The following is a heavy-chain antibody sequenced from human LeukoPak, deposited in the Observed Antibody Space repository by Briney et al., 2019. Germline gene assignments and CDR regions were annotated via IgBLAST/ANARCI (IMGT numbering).Heavy chain of an antibody. V-gene: IGHV4-34*01. J-gene: IGHJ4*02. Sequence: SETLSLTCAVYGGSFSGYYWSWIRQPPGKGLEWIGEINHSGSTNYIPSLKSRVTISVDTSKNQFSLKLSSVTAADTAVYYCARRQYYYDSSGYFLPGYFDYWGQGTLVTVSS. CDR1: GGSFSGYY. D-gene: IGHD3-22*01. CDR2: INHSGST. CDR3: ARRQYYYDSSGYFLPGYFDY.